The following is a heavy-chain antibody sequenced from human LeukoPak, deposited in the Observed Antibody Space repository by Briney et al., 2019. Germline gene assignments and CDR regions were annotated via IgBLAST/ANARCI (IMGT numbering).Heavy chain of an antibody. D-gene: IGHD6-25*01. J-gene: IGHJ4*02. V-gene: IGHV3-66*01. CDR1: GFTFSSNY. CDR2: IYSGGRT. CDR3: ARGDRAASGYDY. Sequence: GGSLRLSCAASGFTFSSNYMNWVRQAPGKGLEWVSVIYSGGRTYYSDSVKGRFIISRDNSKNTLYLQMNSLRAEDTAVYYCARGDRAASGYDYWGQGTLVTVSS.